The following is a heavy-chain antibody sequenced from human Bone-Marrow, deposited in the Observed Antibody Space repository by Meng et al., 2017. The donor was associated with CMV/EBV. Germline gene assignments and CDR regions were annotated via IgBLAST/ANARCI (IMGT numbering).Heavy chain of an antibody. J-gene: IGHJ5*02. CDR2: IIPIFGTA. CDR1: GGTFSSYA. CDR3: ARGGGNARINWFDP. V-gene: IGHV1-69*05. D-gene: IGHD4-23*01. Sequence: SVKVSCKASGGTFSSYAISWVRQAPGQGLEWMGGIIPIFGTANYAQKFQGRVTITTDESTSTAYMELSSLRSEDTAVYYCARGGGNARINWFDPWGQGTLVTVSS.